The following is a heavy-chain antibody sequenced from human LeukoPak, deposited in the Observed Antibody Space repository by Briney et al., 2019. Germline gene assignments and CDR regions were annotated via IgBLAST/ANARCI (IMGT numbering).Heavy chain of an antibody. V-gene: IGHV3-20*04. CDR2: FNWNGGSR. CDR3: AREPFGAAGLNAFDI. Sequence: GGPLRLSCGACGFIFDDCGVRGVRKARERWVEWVFGFNWNGGSRGCADSVKGRFTISSDNAKNSLYLQMNSLRAEDTAVYYCAREPFGAAGLNAFDIWGQGTMVTVSS. CDR1: GFIFDDCG. J-gene: IGHJ3*02. D-gene: IGHD3-3*01.